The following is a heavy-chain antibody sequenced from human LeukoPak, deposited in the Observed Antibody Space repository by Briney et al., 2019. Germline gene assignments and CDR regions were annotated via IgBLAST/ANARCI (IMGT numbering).Heavy chain of an antibody. V-gene: IGHV1-18*01. D-gene: IGHD3-10*01. CDR3: ARCHYYGSGNYVRVYSPDY. CDR1: GYTFTNFG. CDR2: ISAYDANT. J-gene: IGHJ4*02. Sequence: GASVKVSCKASGYTFTNFGVGWVRQTPGQGLEWMGWISAYDANTNYAQSLQGRVTMTTDTSTSAAYMELRSLRSDDTAVYYCARCHYYGSGNYVRVYSPDYWGQGTLVTVSS.